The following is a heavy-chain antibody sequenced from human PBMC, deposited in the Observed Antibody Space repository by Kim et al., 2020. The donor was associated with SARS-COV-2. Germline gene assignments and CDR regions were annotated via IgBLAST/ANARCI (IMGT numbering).Heavy chain of an antibody. CDR2: ISYDGSNK. CDR1: GFTFSSYG. Sequence: GGSLRLSCAASGFTFSSYGMHWVRQAPGKGLEWVAVISYDGSNKYYADSVKGRFTISRDNSKNTLYLQMNSLRAEDTAVYYCAREGVFLAYYYDSSGYYFDYWGQGTLVTVSS. CDR3: AREGVFLAYYYDSSGYYFDY. D-gene: IGHD3-22*01. V-gene: IGHV3-33*05. J-gene: IGHJ4*02.